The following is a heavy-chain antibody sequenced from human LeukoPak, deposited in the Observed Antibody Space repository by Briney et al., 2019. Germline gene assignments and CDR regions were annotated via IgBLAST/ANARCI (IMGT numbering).Heavy chain of an antibody. Sequence: GESLRISCKGSGYSFTNSWIAWVRQVPGKGLEWVGIIYPGDSDTRYSPSFQGQVTISADKSISTAYLQWRSLKASDTAMYYCARPYSGYDFYFDYWGQGTLVTVSS. CDR3: ARPYSGYDFYFDY. D-gene: IGHD5-12*01. V-gene: IGHV5-51*01. J-gene: IGHJ4*02. CDR1: GYSFTNSW. CDR2: IYPGDSDT.